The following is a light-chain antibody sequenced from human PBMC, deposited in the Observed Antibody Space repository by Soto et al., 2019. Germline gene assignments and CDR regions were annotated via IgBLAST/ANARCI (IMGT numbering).Light chain of an antibody. CDR3: LQHNNYPWT. CDR1: QNIGIY. CDR2: DVS. V-gene: IGKV1-17*01. Sequence: QMTHPPSSLSASLADKLILTCRASQNIGIYLNWYQQKPGKAPKLLIYDVSSVQSGVPSRFSGSGSGTEFTLTVSSLQPEDFATYYCLQHNNYPWTFGQGTKVDIK. J-gene: IGKJ1*01.